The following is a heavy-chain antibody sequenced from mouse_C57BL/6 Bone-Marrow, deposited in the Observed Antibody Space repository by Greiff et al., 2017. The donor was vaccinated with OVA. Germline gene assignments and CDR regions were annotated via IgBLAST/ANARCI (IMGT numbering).Heavy chain of an antibody. Sequence: QVQLQQSGAELARPGASVKLSCKASGYTFTSYGISWVKQRTGQGLEWIGEIYPRSGNTYYNEKFKGKATLTADKSSSTAYMELRSLTSEDSAVYFCARGEGLGYWGQGTTLTVSS. J-gene: IGHJ2*01. CDR1: GYTFTSYG. V-gene: IGHV1-81*01. CDR3: ARGEGLGY. D-gene: IGHD3-3*01. CDR2: IYPRSGNT.